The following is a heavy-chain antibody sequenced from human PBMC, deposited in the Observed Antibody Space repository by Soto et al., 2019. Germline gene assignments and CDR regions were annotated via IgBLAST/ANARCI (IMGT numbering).Heavy chain of an antibody. J-gene: IGHJ5*02. CDR3: ARQVYGDYLGGNLFAP. CDR2: ISHDGHA. CDR1: DASISDSRYY. D-gene: IGHD4-17*01. Sequence: SENLSLTCSVLDASISDSRYYWGWIRQSPEKGLEWIGSISHDGHAYYNPPLKSRVTLFADTSRNQFSLKMKSVTVADTALYFCARQVYGDYLGGNLFAPWGRGAPVTVS. V-gene: IGHV4-39*01.